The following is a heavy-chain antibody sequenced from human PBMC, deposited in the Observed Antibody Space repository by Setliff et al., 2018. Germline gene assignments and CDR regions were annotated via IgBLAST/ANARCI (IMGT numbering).Heavy chain of an antibody. V-gene: IGHV3-21*01. CDR1: GFTFSRYW. D-gene: IGHD3-3*01. J-gene: IGHJ4*02. Sequence: GGSLRLSCVASGFTFSRYWMSWVRQAPGKGLEWVSSISSSSSYICYADSVKGRFTISRDNAKNSLYLQMNSLRAEDTAVYYCARDRPGAIFGVVTPFDYWGQGTLVTVSS. CDR3: ARDRPGAIFGVVTPFDY. CDR2: ISSSSSYI.